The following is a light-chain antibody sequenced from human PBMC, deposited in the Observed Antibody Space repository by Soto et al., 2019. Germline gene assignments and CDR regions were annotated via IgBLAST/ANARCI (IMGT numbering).Light chain of an antibody. CDR2: VNN. Sequence: QSVLTQPPSVSGAPGQRVTISCTGTSSNIGAGYDVHWYQQLPGTAPKLLIYVNNNRPSGVPDRFSGSKSGTSASLAITGLQAEDEADYYCQSYDSSLREVFGTGTKVTVL. CDR1: SSNIGAGYD. V-gene: IGLV1-40*01. CDR3: QSYDSSLREV. J-gene: IGLJ1*01.